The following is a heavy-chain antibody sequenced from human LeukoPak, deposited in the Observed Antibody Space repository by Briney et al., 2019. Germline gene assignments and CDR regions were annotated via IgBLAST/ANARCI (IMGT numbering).Heavy chain of an antibody. CDR1: GFTFSSYE. D-gene: IGHD1-26*01. J-gene: IGHJ4*02. V-gene: IGHV3-48*03. CDR3: ARDQVGATYY. Sequence: GGSLRLSCAASGFTFSSYEMNWVRQAPGKGLEWVSYISSSGSTIYYADSVKGRFTISRDNAKNSLYLQMNSLRAEDTAVYYCARDQVGATYYWGQGTLVTVSS. CDR2: ISSSGSTI.